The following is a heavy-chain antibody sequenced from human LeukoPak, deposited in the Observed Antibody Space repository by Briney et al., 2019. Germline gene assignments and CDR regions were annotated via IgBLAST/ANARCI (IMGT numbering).Heavy chain of an antibody. V-gene: IGHV4-59*12. D-gene: IGHD2-15*01. CDR2: IYYSGST. J-gene: IGHJ5*02. CDR1: GGSISSYY. CDR3: ASSGVPYLGSRRFDP. Sequence: PSETLSLTCTVSGGSISSYYWSWIRQPPGKGLEWIGYIYYSGSTNYNPSLKSRVTISVDTSKNQFSLKLSSVTAADTAVYYCASSGVPYLGSRRFDPWGQGTLVTVSS.